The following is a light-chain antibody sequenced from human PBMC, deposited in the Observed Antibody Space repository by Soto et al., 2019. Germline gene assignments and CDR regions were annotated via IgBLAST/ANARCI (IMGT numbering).Light chain of an antibody. CDR3: CSYAGSSTYV. CDR2: EVS. V-gene: IGLV2-23*02. Sequence: QSVLTQPASVSGSPGQSITISCVGTSGDIGDYNYVSWYQQHPGKAPKLMIYEVSKRPSGVSNRFSGSKSGNTASLTISGLQAEDEADYYCCSYAGSSTYVFGTGTKVTVL. J-gene: IGLJ1*01. CDR1: SGDIGDYNY.